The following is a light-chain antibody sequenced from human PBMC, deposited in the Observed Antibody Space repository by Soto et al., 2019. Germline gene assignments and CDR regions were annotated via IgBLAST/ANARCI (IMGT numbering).Light chain of an antibody. CDR2: EVR. J-gene: IGLJ3*02. CDR3: SSYTNSNTGV. Sequence: QSALTQPASVSGSPGQSITLSCTGTSSDVGDYDYVSWYQQHPGKAPKLMIYEVRNRPSGVSNRFSGSKSGNTASLAISGLQAEDEGNYYCSSYTNSNTGVFGGGTKLAVL. CDR1: SSDVGDYDY. V-gene: IGLV2-14*01.